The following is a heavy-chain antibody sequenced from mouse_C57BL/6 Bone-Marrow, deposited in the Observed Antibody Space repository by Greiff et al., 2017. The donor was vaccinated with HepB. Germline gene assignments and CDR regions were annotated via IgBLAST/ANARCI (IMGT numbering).Heavy chain of an antibody. J-gene: IGHJ2*01. CDR3: ARKWDDYEGYFDY. CDR2: ICPGVGT. D-gene: IGHD2-4*01. Sequence: VQGVESGPGLVAPSQSLSITCTVSGFSFTSYAISWVRQPPGKGLEWLGVICPGVGTNYNSALISRLSISKDNSKSQVFLKMNSLQTDDTARYYCARKWDDYEGYFDYWGQGTTLTVSS. CDR1: GFSFTSYA. V-gene: IGHV2-9-1*01.